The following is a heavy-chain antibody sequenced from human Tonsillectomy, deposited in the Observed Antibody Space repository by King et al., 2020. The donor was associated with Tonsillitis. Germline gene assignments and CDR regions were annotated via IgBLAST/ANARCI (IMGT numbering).Heavy chain of an antibody. J-gene: IGHJ4*02. D-gene: IGHD6-6*01. CDR2: ISWYSGII. CDR1: GFTFDDYA. Sequence: VQLVQSGGGLVQPGRSLRLSCAASGFTFDDYAMHWVRQGPGKGLEWVSSISWYSGIIDHAASVKGRFTISRDNANNYLYLQMNSLRAEDTALYYCVKSIDSSSWGVPQTAFDYWGQGTQVFVSS. CDR3: VKSIDSSSWGVPQTAFDY. V-gene: IGHV3-9*01.